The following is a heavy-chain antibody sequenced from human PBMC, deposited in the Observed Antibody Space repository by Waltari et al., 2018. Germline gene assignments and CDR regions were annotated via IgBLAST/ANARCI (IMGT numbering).Heavy chain of an antibody. Sequence: EVQLLESGGGLVQPGGSLRLSCAASGFTFSSYAMSWVRQAPGKGLEWVSVIYSGGSTYYAASVKGRFTISRDNSKNTLYLQMNSLRAEDTAVYYCAKASDSSSWHYMDVWGKGTTVTVSS. CDR3: AKASDSSSWHYMDV. CDR1: GFTFSSYA. J-gene: IGHJ6*03. D-gene: IGHD6-13*01. V-gene: IGHV3-23*03. CDR2: IYSGGST.